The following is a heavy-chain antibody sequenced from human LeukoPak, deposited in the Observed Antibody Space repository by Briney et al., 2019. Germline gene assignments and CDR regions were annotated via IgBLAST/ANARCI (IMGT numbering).Heavy chain of an antibody. CDR3: AGGYSYGSTYYYMDV. J-gene: IGHJ6*03. CDR2: IYYSGST. Sequence: SETLSLTCTVSGGSISSYYWSWIRQPPGKGLEWIGFIYYSGSTNYNPSLKSRVTISVDTSKNQFSLKLSSVTAADTAVYYCAGGYSYGSTYYYMDVWGKGTTVTISS. CDR1: GGSISSYY. D-gene: IGHD5-18*01. V-gene: IGHV4-59*01.